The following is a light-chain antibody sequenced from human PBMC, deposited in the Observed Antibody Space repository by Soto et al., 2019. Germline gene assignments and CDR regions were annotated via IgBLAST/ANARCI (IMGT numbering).Light chain of an antibody. V-gene: IGKV3-11*01. J-gene: IGKJ1*01. CDR2: DAS. CDR1: QNVSSY. Sequence: EIVLTQSPATLAFSPWERATLSSRASQNVSSYLAWYQQKAGQAPRLLIHDASNRATGIPVRISGSGSGTEFTLTISGLQPEDSGVYYCLQHYAWPRTFGQGTKV. CDR3: LQHYAWPRT.